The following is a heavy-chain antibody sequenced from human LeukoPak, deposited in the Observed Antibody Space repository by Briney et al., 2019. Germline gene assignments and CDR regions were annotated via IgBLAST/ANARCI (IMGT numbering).Heavy chain of an antibody. V-gene: IGHV4-31*03. CDR1: GGSISSGGYY. J-gene: IGHJ4*02. Sequence: RTSETLSLTCTVSGGSISSGGYYWSWIRQHPGKGLEWIGYIYYSGSTYYNPSLKSRVTISVDTSKNQFSLKLSSVTAADTAVYYCARGTYYYDSSGPDNYFDYWGQGTLVTVSS. CDR3: ARGTYYYDSSGPDNYFDY. D-gene: IGHD3-22*01. CDR2: IYYSGST.